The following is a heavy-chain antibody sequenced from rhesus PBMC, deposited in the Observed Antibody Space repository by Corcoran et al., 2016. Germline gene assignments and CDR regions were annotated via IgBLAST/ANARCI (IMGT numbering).Heavy chain of an antibody. CDR3: ARAGYSRTFGY. CDR1: RGSISGNS. V-gene: IGHV4-173*01. CDR2: ISGSGGST. J-gene: IGHJ4*01. Sequence: QLQLQESGPGLLKPSETLSLTCAVSRGSISGNSSRWLRQPPPKGLEWIGRISGSGGSTDYNPSLKRRVTISTDTPKNQFSRKLSSVTAADTAVYYCARAGYSRTFGYWGQGVLVTVSS. D-gene: IGHD5-24*01.